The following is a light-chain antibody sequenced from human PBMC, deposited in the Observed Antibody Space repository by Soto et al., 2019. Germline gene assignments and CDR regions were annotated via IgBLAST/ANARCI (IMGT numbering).Light chain of an antibody. V-gene: IGKV3-15*01. CDR3: QQYHNWPA. CDR1: QSVFSS. Sequence: EVVFTQSPGTLSLSPGERATLSCRASQSVFSSLAWYQQKPGQAPRLLIYGAATRATGIPARFSGSGSGTEFTLTISSLQSEDFAVYFCQQYHNWPAFGQGTKV. J-gene: IGKJ1*01. CDR2: GAA.